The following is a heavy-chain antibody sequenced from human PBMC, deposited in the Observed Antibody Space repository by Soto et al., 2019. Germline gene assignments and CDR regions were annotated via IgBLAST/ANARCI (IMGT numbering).Heavy chain of an antibody. CDR1: GYTFTSYA. V-gene: IGHV1-3*01. J-gene: IGHJ3*02. D-gene: IGHD2-2*01. CDR3: ARDLGYCSSTSCYLAAFDI. CDR2: INAGNGNT. Sequence: QVQLVQSGAEVKKPGASVKVSCKASGYTFTSYAMHWVRQAPGQRLEWMGWINAGNGNTKYSQKFQGRVTITRDTSASTAYMELSSLRSEDTAVYYCARDLGYCSSTSCYLAAFDIWGQGTMVTVSS.